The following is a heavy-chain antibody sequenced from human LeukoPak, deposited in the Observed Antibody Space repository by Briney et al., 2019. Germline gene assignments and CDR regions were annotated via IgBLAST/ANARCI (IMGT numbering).Heavy chain of an antibody. D-gene: IGHD3-3*01. CDR1: GGSISSYY. J-gene: IGHJ5*02. Sequence: KPSETLSLTCTVSGGSISSYYWSWIRQPAGKGLEWIGRIYTSGSTNYNPSLKSRVTISVDKSKNQFSLKLSSVTAADTAVYYCARSYDFWSGYYGWFDPWGQGTLVTVSS. CDR3: ARSYDFWSGYYGWFDP. CDR2: IYTSGST. V-gene: IGHV4-4*07.